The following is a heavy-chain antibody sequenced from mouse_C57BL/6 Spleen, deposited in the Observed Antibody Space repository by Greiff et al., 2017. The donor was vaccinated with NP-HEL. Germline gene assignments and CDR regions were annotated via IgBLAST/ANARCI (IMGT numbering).Heavy chain of an antibody. CDR3: ARGKLGREYFDV. Sequence: VQLKQSGPELVKPGASVKIPCKASGYTFTDYNMDWVKQSHGKSLEWIGDINPNNGGTIYNQKFKGKATLTVDKSSSTAYMELRSLTSEDTAVYYCARGKLGREYFDVWGTGTTVTVSS. J-gene: IGHJ1*03. D-gene: IGHD4-1*01. CDR2: INPNNGGT. CDR1: GYTFTDYN. V-gene: IGHV1-18*01.